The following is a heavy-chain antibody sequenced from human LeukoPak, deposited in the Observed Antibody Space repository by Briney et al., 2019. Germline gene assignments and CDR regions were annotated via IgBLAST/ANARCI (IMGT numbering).Heavy chain of an antibody. CDR1: GFTFISSA. J-gene: IGHJ5*02. Sequence: ASVKVSCKASGFTFISSAMQWVRQARGQRLEWIGWIVVGGGNTNYAQKFQGRVTITRDMSTSTAYMELSSLRSEDTAVYYCAADYYYDSSGYFLTRFDPWGQGTLVTVSS. CDR2: IVVGGGNT. V-gene: IGHV1-58*02. D-gene: IGHD3-22*01. CDR3: AADYYYDSSGYFLTRFDP.